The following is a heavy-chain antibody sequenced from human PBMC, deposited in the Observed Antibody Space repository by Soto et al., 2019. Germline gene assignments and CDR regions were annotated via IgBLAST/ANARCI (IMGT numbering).Heavy chain of an antibody. CDR3: AKEGGDFWSCRGGVFDI. CDR2: ISYDGSNK. V-gene: IGHV3-30*18. Sequence: QVQLVESGGGVVQPGRSLRLSCAASGFTFSSYGMHWVRQAPGKGLEWVAVISYDGSNKYYADSVKGRFTISRDNSKNTLYLQMNSLRAEDTAVYYCAKEGGDFWSCRGGVFDIWGQGTMVTVSS. D-gene: IGHD3-3*01. CDR1: GFTFSSYG. J-gene: IGHJ3*02.